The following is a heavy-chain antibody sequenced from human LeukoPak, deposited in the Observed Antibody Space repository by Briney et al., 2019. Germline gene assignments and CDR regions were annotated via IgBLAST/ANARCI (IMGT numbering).Heavy chain of an antibody. CDR2: INPKSGGT. CDR3: ARTLTTATWDF. J-gene: IGHJ4*02. CDR1: GYTFTDYY. V-gene: IGHV1-2*02. D-gene: IGHD4-17*01. Sequence: ASVKVSCKASGYTFTDYYFNWVRQAPGQGLEWMGWINPKSGGTHYAQKFQDRVTMTRDTSINTAYLELNRLRSDDTAVYYCARTLTTATWDFWGQGTLVTVSS.